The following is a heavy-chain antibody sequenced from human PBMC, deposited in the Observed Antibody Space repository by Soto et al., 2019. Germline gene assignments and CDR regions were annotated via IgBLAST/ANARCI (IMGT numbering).Heavy chain of an antibody. V-gene: IGHV4-39*02. D-gene: IGHD5-18*01. Sequence: NPSETLSLTCTVSGGSISSRTNYWGWIRQPPGQGLEWIGTIHYSGNIYYNPSLKSRVTISVDTSKDHFSLKLSSVTAADTAVYYCARAFLTGEYSYGPRYYFDSWGQGTLVTVSS. CDR2: IHYSGNI. CDR3: ARAFLTGEYSYGPRYYFDS. CDR1: GGSISSRTNY. J-gene: IGHJ4*02.